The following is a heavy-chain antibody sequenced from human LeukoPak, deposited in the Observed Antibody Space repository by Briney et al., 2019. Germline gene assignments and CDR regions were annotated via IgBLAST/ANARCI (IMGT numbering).Heavy chain of an antibody. CDR1: GGSISRGDYY. J-gene: IGHJ4*02. V-gene: IGHV4-30-4*01. CDR2: IYYSGST. Sequence: SETLSLACTVSGGSISRGDYYWSWIRQPPGKGLEWIGYIYYSGSTDYNPSLKSRVTISVDTSKNRFSLKLSSVTAADTAVYYCARGKSKFDYWGQGTLVTVSS. CDR3: ARGKSKFDY.